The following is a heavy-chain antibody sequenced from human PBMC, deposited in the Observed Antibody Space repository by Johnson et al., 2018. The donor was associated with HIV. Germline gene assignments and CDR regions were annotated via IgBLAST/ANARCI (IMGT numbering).Heavy chain of an antibody. V-gene: IGHV3-30*04. D-gene: IGHD5-18*01. Sequence: QVLFVESGGGVVQPGRSLRLSCAASGFTFSAYPMHWVRQAPGKGLEWVSFISYDGTTNYYADSVKGRFTISRDNSKNTLYLQMNSLRGEDTAVYYCARLPSGYSRDAFDIWGQGTMVTVSS. J-gene: IGHJ3*02. CDR2: ISYDGTTN. CDR3: ARLPSGYSRDAFDI. CDR1: GFTFSAYP.